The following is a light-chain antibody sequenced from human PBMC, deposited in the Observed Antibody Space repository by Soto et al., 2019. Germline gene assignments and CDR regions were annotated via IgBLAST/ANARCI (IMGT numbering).Light chain of an antibody. CDR3: QVWDSSSDHSVV. CDR1: NIGSKS. V-gene: IGLV3-21*04. CDR2: YDS. J-gene: IGLJ2*01. Sequence: YELTQPPSVSVAPGKTARITCGGNNIGSKSVHWYQQKPGQAPVLVIYYDSDRPSGIPERFSGSNSGNTATLTISRVEAGDEADYYCQVWDSSSDHSVVFGGGTQLTVL.